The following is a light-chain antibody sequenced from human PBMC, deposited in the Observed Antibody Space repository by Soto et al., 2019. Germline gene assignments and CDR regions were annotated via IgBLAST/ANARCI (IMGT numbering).Light chain of an antibody. CDR1: QSVSSS. Sequence: VRTQSPATLSISPGERATLSCRASQSVSSSFAWYQQKPGQDPRLIIYGASTRATGIPDRFSCSGSETEVTLNISSLQAEGFAIYYCQQSNNWWKFGQGTKVESK. CDR2: GAS. J-gene: IGKJ1*01. V-gene: IGKV3-15*01. CDR3: QQSNNWWK.